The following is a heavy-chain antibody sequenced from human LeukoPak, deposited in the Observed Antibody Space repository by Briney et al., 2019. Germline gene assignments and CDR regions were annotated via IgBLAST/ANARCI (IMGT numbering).Heavy chain of an antibody. V-gene: IGHV3-49*04. CDR3: SRAPNYDFWLDC. D-gene: IGHD3-3*01. Sequence: GGSLRLSCTGSGFTFGDSGINWVRQAPGKGLEWVGFIRSRNYGGKIEYAASVRGRFTISRDDSESIAYLQMNNLKSEDSAMYYCSRAPNYDFWLDCWGQGTLITVSS. CDR1: GFTFGDSG. CDR2: IRSRNYGGKI. J-gene: IGHJ4*02.